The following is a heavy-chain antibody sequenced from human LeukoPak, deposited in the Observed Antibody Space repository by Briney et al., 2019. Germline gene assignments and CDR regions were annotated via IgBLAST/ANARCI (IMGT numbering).Heavy chain of an antibody. D-gene: IGHD1-26*01. CDR1: GGTFSSYA. J-gene: IGHJ4*02. CDR3: ARAGLYSGSYYDLYDY. V-gene: IGHV1-69*06. CDR2: IIPIFGTA. Sequence: SVKVSCKASGGTFSSYAISWVRQAPGQGLEWMGGIIPIFGTANYAQKFQGRVTITADKSTSAAYMELSSLRSEDTAVYYCARAGLYSGSYYDLYDYWGQGTRVTVSS.